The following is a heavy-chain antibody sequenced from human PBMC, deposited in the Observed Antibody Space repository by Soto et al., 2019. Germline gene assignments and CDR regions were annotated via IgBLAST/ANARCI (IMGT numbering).Heavy chain of an antibody. CDR2: ISGSDGKT. Sequence: LRLSCAASGFSFGSYALSWVRQAPGKGLEWVSTISGSDGKTFYADAVKGRFSISRVTSQNTLYLQMNSLRADDTAIYYCARWSYLDYWGQGTRVTVSS. V-gene: IGHV3-23*01. J-gene: IGHJ4*02. CDR3: ARWSYLDY. CDR1: GFSFGSYA. D-gene: IGHD3-3*01.